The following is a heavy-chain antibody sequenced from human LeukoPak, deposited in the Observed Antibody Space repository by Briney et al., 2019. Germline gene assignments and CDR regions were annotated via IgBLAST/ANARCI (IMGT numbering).Heavy chain of an antibody. CDR1: GGSISSSNW. D-gene: IGHD3-10*01. CDR3: ARAPSFYYGSGSYYEYYFDY. V-gene: IGHV4-4*02. Sequence: KPSETLSLTCAVSGGSISSSNWWSWVRQPPGKGLEWIGEIYHSGSTNYNPSLKSRVTISVDKSKNQFSLKLSSVTASDTAVYYCARAPSFYYGSGSYYEYYFDYWGQGTLVTVSS. J-gene: IGHJ4*02. CDR2: IYHSGST.